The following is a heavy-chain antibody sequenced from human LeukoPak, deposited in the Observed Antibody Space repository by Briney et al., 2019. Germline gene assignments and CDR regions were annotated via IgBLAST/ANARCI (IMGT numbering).Heavy chain of an antibody. CDR1: GGSISSYY. J-gene: IGHJ4*02. CDR3: ARGSTVTTFDY. CDR2: IYYSGST. Sequence: SETLSLTCTVSGGSISSYYWSWIRQPSGKGLEWIGYIYYSGSTNYNPSLKSRVTISGDTSKNQFSLKLSSVTAADTAVYYCARGSTVTTFDYWGQGTLVTVSS. V-gene: IGHV4-59*01. D-gene: IGHD4-11*01.